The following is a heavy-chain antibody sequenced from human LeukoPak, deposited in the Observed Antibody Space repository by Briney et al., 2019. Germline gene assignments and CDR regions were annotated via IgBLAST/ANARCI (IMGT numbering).Heavy chain of an antibody. D-gene: IGHD1-26*01. CDR2: INPSGGST. CDR3: ASWGVGANPDFDY. CDR1: GYTFTSYY. J-gene: IGHJ4*02. Sequence: ASVKVSCKASGYTFTSYYMHWVRQAPGQGLEWMGIINPSGGSTSYAQKFQGRVTMTRDMSTSTVYMELSSLRSEDTAVYYCASWGVGANPDFDYWGQGTLVTVSS. V-gene: IGHV1-46*01.